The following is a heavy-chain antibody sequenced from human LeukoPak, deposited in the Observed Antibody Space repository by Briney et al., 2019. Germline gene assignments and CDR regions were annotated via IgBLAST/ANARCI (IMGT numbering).Heavy chain of an antibody. CDR2: ISAYNGNT. D-gene: IGHD1-26*01. CDR1: GYTFTSYG. V-gene: IGHV1-18*01. J-gene: IGHJ5*02. Sequence: ASVKVSCKASGYTFTSYGISWVRQAPGQGLEWMGWISAYNGNTNYAQKFQGRVTMTRNTSISTAYMELSSLRSEDTAVYYCARRAGATSFDPWGQGTLVTVSS. CDR3: ARRAGATSFDP.